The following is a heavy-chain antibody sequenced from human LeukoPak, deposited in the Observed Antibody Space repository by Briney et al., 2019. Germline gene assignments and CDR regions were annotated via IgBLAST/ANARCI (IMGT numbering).Heavy chain of an antibody. CDR3: ARDRVDFWSGYYAYWFDP. V-gene: IGHV4-34*01. CDR2: INHSGST. CDR1: GGSFIGFH. D-gene: IGHD3-3*01. Sequence: SETLSLTCAVYGGSFIGFHWNWIRQPPGKGLEWIGDINHSGSTYYNPSLKSRVTISVDTSKNQFSLKLSSVTAADTAVYYCARDRVDFWSGYYAYWFDPWGQGTLVTVSS. J-gene: IGHJ5*02.